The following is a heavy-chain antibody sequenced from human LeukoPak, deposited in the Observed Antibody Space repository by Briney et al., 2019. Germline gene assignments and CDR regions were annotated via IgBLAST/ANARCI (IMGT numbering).Heavy chain of an antibody. CDR1: GFTFSDYY. V-gene: IGHV3-15*01. CDR3: TTYMIVGATQEDY. CDR2: IKSKTDGGTT. Sequence: GGSLRLSCAASGFTFSDYYMSWIRQAPGKGLEWVGRIKSKTDGGTTDYAAPVKGRFTISRDDSKNTLYLQMNSLKTEDTAVYYCTTYMIVGATQEDYWGQGTLVTVSS. D-gene: IGHD1-26*01. J-gene: IGHJ4*02.